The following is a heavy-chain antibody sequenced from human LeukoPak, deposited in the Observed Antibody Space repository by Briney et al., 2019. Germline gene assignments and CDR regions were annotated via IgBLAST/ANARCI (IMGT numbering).Heavy chain of an antibody. V-gene: IGHV3-23*01. CDR3: AKDSSVPYGITD. J-gene: IGHJ4*02. CDR1: GFTFSKYA. CDR2: ISPSDGNT. Sequence: AGGSLRRSCAASGFTFSKYAMSWVRQAPGKGLEWVSTISPSDGNTFYAASVKGRFTISRDNSKNTLSLQMNSLRAEDTALYYCAKDSSVPYGITDWGQGTLVTVSS. D-gene: IGHD4-17*01.